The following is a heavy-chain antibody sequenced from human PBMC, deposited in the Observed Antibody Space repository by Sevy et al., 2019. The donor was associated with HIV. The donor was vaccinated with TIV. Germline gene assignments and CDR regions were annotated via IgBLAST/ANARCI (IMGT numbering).Heavy chain of an antibody. Sequence: GGSLRLSCAASGFTFSSYSMNWVRQAPGKGLEWVSSISSSSSYIYYADSVKGRFTISRYNAKNSLYLQMNSLRAEDTAVYYCARDPRTAAAGTRYFDYWGQGTLVTVSS. CDR3: ARDPRTAAAGTRYFDY. CDR1: GFTFSSYS. V-gene: IGHV3-21*01. D-gene: IGHD6-13*01. J-gene: IGHJ4*02. CDR2: ISSSSSYI.